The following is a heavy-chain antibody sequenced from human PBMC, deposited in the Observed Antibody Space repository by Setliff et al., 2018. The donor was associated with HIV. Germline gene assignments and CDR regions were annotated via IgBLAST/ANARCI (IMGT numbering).Heavy chain of an antibody. D-gene: IGHD3-3*01. Sequence: SETLSLTCSVSGGSISSRSYYWGWIRQPPGKGLEWIGTISYSGNTYYRPSLKSRVTISVDTSKNQSSLRLNSVTAADTAVYYCARQSGYTRGWDIFGVVAGSFDIWGLGTMVTVSS. V-gene: IGHV4-39*01. J-gene: IGHJ3*02. CDR1: GGSISSRSYY. CDR3: ARQSGYTRGWDIFGVVAGSFDI. CDR2: ISYSGNT.